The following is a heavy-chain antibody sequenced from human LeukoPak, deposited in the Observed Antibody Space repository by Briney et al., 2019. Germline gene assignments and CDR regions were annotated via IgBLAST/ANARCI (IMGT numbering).Heavy chain of an antibody. Sequence: GGSLRLSCAASGFTFSSYSMNGVRQAPGKGLEWVSSISSSSSYIYYADSVKGRFTISRDNAKNSLYLQMNSLRAEDTAVYYCARGNYDSSGYYRNSMYYFDYWGQGTLVTVSS. CDR1: GFTFSSYS. V-gene: IGHV3-21*01. CDR3: ARGNYDSSGYYRNSMYYFDY. J-gene: IGHJ4*02. D-gene: IGHD3-22*01. CDR2: ISSSSSYI.